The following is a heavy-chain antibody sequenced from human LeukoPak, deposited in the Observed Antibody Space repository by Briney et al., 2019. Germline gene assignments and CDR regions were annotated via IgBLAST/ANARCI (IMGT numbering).Heavy chain of an antibody. CDR3: ARGQYYDSWFGY. CDR2: ISSSGSTI. Sequence: GGSLRLSCAASGLTFSSYEMNWVRQAPGKGLEWVSYISSSGSTIYYADSVKGRFTISRDNAKNSLYLQMNSLRAEDTAVYYCARGQYYDSWFGYWGQGTLVTVSS. J-gene: IGHJ4*02. CDR1: GLTFSSYE. V-gene: IGHV3-48*03. D-gene: IGHD3-22*01.